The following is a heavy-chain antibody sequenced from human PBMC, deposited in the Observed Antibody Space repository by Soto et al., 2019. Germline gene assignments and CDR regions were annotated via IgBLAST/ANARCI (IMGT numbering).Heavy chain of an antibody. D-gene: IGHD3-9*01. J-gene: IGHJ6*02. CDR2: ISGDGGST. Sequence: GGSLRLSCAASGFTFDDYAMHWVRQAPGKGLEWVSLISGDGGSTYYADSVKGRFTISRDNSKNSLYLQMNSLRTEDTALYYSAKDIRYDILTGYYYYYGIDVWGQGTTVTVSS. V-gene: IGHV3-43*02. CDR1: GFTFDDYA. CDR3: AKDIRYDILTGYYYYYGIDV.